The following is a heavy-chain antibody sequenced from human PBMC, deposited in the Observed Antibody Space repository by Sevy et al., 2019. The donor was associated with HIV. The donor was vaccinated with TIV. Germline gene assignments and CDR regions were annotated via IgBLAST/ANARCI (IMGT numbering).Heavy chain of an antibody. D-gene: IGHD1-26*01. CDR3: ARGTRYSGSYYLGDDAFDI. J-gene: IGHJ3*02. CDR1: GFAFSTHA. Sequence: GGSLRLSCAASGFAFSTHAMHWVRQAPGKGLEWVAVISYEGTETFYAASVEGRFTISRENAKKSLYLQMNSLRAGDTAVYYCARGTRYSGSYYLGDDAFDIWGQGTMVTVSS. V-gene: IGHV3-30*14. CDR2: ISYEGTET.